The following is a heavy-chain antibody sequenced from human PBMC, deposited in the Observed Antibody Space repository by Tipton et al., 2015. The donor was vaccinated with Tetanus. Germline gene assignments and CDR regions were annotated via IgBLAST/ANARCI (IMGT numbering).Heavy chain of an antibody. V-gene: IGHV4-59*04. CDR1: GGSISSYY. Sequence: LRLSCTVSGGSISSYYWSWIRQPPGKGLEWIGYIYYSGSAYYNPSLRSRVTMSVDTSKMQFSLKLASVTAADTAVYYCARLSSSSNDAHAFDIWGQGTMVTVSS. CDR2: IYYSGSA. CDR3: ARLSSSSNDAHAFDI. J-gene: IGHJ3*02. D-gene: IGHD6-19*01.